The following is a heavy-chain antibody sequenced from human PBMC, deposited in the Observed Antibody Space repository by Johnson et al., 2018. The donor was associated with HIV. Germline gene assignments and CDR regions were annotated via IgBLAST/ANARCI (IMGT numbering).Heavy chain of an antibody. CDR1: EFTFSNYA. J-gene: IGHJ3*02. CDR3: ARSMTTVTVAFDI. CDR2: ISYDGSSK. V-gene: IGHV3-30-3*01. Sequence: QVQLVESGGGVVQPGRSLKLSCAASEFTFSNYAMHWVRQAPGKGLEWVAVISYDGSSKYYADSVKGRFTISRDNSKNTLYLQMNSLRAEHTAVYYCARSMTTVTVAFDIWGQGTMVTVSS. D-gene: IGHD4-17*01.